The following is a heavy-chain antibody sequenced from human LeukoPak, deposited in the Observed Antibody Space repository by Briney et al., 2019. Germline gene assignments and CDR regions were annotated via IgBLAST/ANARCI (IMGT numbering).Heavy chain of an antibody. CDR3: AKDRGAARSFDY. CDR2: IRYDGSNK. Sequence: GGSLRLSCAAPGFTFSSYGMHWVRQAPGKGLEWVAFIRYDGSNKYYADSVKGRFTISRDNSKNTLYLQMNSLRAEDTAVYYCAKDRGAARSFDYWGQGTLVTVSS. V-gene: IGHV3-30*02. CDR1: GFTFSSYG. J-gene: IGHJ4*02. D-gene: IGHD6-6*01.